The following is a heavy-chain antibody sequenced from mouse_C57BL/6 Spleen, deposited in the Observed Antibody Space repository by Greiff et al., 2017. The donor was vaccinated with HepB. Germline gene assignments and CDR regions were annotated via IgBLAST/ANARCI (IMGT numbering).Heavy chain of an antibody. Sequence: EVHLVESGGGLVQPGGSMKLSCVASGFTFSNYWMNWVRQSPEKGLEWVAQIRLKSDNYATHYAESVKGRFTISRDDSKSSVYLQMNNLRAEDTGIYYCTAPYYYGSSPAWFAYWGQGTLVTVSA. CDR3: TAPYYYGSSPAWFAY. J-gene: IGHJ3*01. V-gene: IGHV6-3*01. CDR2: IRLKSDNYAT. D-gene: IGHD1-1*01. CDR1: GFTFSNYW.